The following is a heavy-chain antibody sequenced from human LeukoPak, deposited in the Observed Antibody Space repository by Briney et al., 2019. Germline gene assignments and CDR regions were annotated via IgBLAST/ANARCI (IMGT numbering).Heavy chain of an antibody. Sequence: GSSVKVSCKPSGYTFTGSFMHRVRQAPGQGLEWMGRINANIGGTNYAQKFQGRVTMTRATSLSTAYMELSRLRSDDTAVYYCARVVFGGSGYSDDAFDIWGQGTMVTVSS. CDR3: ARVVFGGSGYSDDAFDI. CDR2: INANIGGT. V-gene: IGHV1-2*06. D-gene: IGHD3-22*01. CDR1: GYTFTGSF. J-gene: IGHJ3*02.